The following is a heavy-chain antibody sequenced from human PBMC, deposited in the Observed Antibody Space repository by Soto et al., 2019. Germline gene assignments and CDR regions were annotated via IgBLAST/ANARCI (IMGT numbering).Heavy chain of an antibody. CDR3: ARGRRNYDFWSGYSPFDP. CDR2: INHSGST. CDR1: GGSFSGYY. D-gene: IGHD3-3*01. Sequence: QVQLQQWGAGLLEPSETLSLTCAVYGGSFSGYYWSWIRQPPGKGLEWIGEINHSGSTNYNPSLKSRVTISVDTSKNQFSLKLSSVTAADTAVYYCARGRRNYDFWSGYSPFDPWGQGTLVTVSS. V-gene: IGHV4-34*01. J-gene: IGHJ5*02.